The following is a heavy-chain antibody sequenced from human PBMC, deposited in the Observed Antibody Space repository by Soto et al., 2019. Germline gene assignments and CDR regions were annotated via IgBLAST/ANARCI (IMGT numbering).Heavy chain of an antibody. D-gene: IGHD1-1*01. Sequence: ASETLSLTCTVSGGSISSYYWSWIRQPPGKGLEWIGYIYDSGSTNYNPSLKSRVTISVDTSENQFSLKLSSVTAADTAVYYCATHNDRGDPGPLGYWGQGTLVTVSS. V-gene: IGHV4-4*09. J-gene: IGHJ4*02. CDR3: ATHNDRGDPGPLGY. CDR2: IYDSGST. CDR1: GGSISSYY.